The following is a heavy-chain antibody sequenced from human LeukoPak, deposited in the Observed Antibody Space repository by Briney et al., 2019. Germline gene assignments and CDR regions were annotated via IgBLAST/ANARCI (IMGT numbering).Heavy chain of an antibody. Sequence: ASVKVSCKASGYTFTSYGISWVRQAPGQGLEWMGWISAYNGNTNYAQKLQGRVTMTTDTSTSTAYMELRSLRSDDTAVYYCARHEPYSSSWYPSPGFDYWGQGTLVTVSS. CDR1: GYTFTSYG. V-gene: IGHV1-18*01. D-gene: IGHD6-13*01. J-gene: IGHJ4*02. CDR2: ISAYNGNT. CDR3: ARHEPYSSSWYPSPGFDY.